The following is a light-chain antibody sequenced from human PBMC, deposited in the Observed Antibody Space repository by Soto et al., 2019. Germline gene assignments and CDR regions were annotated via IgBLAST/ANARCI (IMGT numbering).Light chain of an antibody. Sequence: ELVLTQSPGTLSLSPGESAALSCRASQPVSSNFLAWYQQKPGQAPRLLIYGVSSRPSGIPDRFFGSGSGTDFTLTINRLEPEDFAVYYCQQYANSPITFGQGTRLEIK. V-gene: IGKV3-20*01. J-gene: IGKJ5*01. CDR1: QPVSSNF. CDR2: GVS. CDR3: QQYANSPIT.